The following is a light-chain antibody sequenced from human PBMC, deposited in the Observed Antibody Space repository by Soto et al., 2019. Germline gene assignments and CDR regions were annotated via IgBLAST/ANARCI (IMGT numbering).Light chain of an antibody. CDR1: QSISSY. Sequence: DIQMTQSPSSLSASVGDRVTITCRASQSISSYLNWYQQKPGKDPKLLIYAASSLQSGVPSRFSGRGSGTDFTLTISSLQPEDFATYYCQQSYSTPLTFGGGTQVEMK. CDR3: QQSYSTPLT. V-gene: IGKV1-39*01. J-gene: IGKJ4*01. CDR2: AAS.